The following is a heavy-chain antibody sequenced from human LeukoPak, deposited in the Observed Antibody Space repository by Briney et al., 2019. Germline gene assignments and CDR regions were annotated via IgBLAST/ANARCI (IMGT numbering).Heavy chain of an antibody. J-gene: IGHJ6*03. CDR3: ARHGHCTNGVCYSNYYYYMDV. CDR1: GYSFTSYW. Sequence: GESLKISCKGSGYSFTSYWIGWVRQMPGKGLEGMGIIYPDDSDTRHSPSFEGQVIISVDKSISTAYLQWSSLKASDTATYYCARHGHCTNGVCYSNYYYYMDVWGKGTTVTVSS. V-gene: IGHV5-51*01. D-gene: IGHD2-8*01. CDR2: IYPDDSDT.